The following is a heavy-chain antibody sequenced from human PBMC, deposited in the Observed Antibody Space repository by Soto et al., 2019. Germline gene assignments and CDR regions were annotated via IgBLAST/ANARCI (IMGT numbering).Heavy chain of an antibody. D-gene: IGHD4-4*01. CDR2: ILHDGSAE. CDR1: GFTFTSYG. CDR3: ARSRDGYSLYFYYGMDG. J-gene: IGHJ6*02. Sequence: GGSLRLSCAASGFTFTSYGMHWVRQAPGKGLEWMALILHDGSAEYYADSVKGRFTISRDNSKNTLYLQMNSLRAEDTAVYYCARSRDGYSLYFYYGMDGWGQGTTVTVSS. V-gene: IGHV3-30*03.